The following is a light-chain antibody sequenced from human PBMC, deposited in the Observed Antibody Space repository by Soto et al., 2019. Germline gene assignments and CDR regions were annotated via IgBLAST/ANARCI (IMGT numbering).Light chain of an antibody. J-gene: IGKJ3*01. V-gene: IGKV4-1*01. Sequence: DIVMIQSPDSLTVSLGERATINCKSSQSVLYSSNNKNYLAWYQQKPGQPPKLLIYWASTRESGVPDRFSGSGSGTDFTLTISNLQAEDVAVYYCQQFYSDPFTFGPGTKVDIK. CDR1: QSVLYSSNNKNY. CDR2: WAS. CDR3: QQFYSDPFT.